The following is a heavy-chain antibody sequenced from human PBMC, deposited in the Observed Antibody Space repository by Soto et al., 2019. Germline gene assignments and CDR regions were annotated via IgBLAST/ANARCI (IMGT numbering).Heavy chain of an antibody. CDR2: ISGSGGST. V-gene: IGHV3-23*01. CDR1: GFTFSSYA. J-gene: IGHJ3*02. D-gene: IGHD3-22*01. Sequence: GSLRLSCAASGFTFSSYAMSWVRQAPGKGLEWVSAISGSGGSTYYADSVKGRFTISRDNSKNTLYLQMNSLRAEDTAVYYCAKAVTMIVVAQDAFDIWGQGTMVTVSS. CDR3: AKAVTMIVVAQDAFDI.